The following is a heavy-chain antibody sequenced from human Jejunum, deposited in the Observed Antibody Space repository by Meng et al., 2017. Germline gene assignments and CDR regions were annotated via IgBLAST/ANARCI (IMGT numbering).Heavy chain of an antibody. D-gene: IGHD3-10*01. V-gene: IGHV3-33*01. CDR3: LRGRDY. CDR1: GFNFTNYG. CDR2: IWHDGSKV. Sequence: QGQLVESGGGVVQPGTSLRLACAASGFNFTNYGMHWVRQAPGKGLEWVAVIWHDGSKVFYADSVRGRFTISRDNSHNTVDLQMNSVRVDDTAVYFCLRGRDYWGQGTLVTVSS. J-gene: IGHJ4*02.